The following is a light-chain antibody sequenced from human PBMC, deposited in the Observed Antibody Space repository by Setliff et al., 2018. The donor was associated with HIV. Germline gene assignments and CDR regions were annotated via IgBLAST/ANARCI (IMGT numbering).Light chain of an antibody. CDR3: QQSYRTPPT. J-gene: IGKJ5*01. CDR2: TAS. V-gene: IGKV1-39*01. Sequence: DIQMTQFPSSLSASVGDRVTITCRASQSISNFLNWYQQKPGKAPKLLIYTASNLQSGVPSRFSGSGSGTDFTLTISSLQPEDFATYFCQQSYRTPPTFGQGTRLEIK. CDR1: QSISNF.